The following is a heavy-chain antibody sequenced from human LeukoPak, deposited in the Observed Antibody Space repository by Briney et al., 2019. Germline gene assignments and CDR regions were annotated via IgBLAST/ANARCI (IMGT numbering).Heavy chain of an antibody. D-gene: IGHD6-19*01. CDR2: IKQDGSEN. Sequence: GGSLRLSCAASGFTFSSYWMSWVRQAPGKGLEGVANIKQDGSENYYVDSVKGRFTISRDNAKNSLYLQMNSLRAEDTAVYYCAREDIAVAPSDYWGQGTLVTVSS. CDR3: AREDIAVAPSDY. V-gene: IGHV3-7*01. CDR1: GFTFSSYW. J-gene: IGHJ4*02.